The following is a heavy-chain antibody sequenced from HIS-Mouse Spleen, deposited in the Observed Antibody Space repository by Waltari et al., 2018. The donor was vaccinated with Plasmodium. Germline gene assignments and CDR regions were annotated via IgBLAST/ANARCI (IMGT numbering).Heavy chain of an antibody. CDR1: GYTFTGYY. D-gene: IGHD7-27*01. CDR2: INPNSGGT. J-gene: IGHJ4*02. CDR3: AREVTGDPLGSYFDY. Sequence: QVQLVQSGAEVKKPGASVKVSCKASGYTFTGYYMHWVRQAPGQGLEWMGWINPNSGGTNYAQKFQGRVTMTRDTSISTAYMELSRLRSDDTAVYYCAREVTGDPLGSYFDYWGQGTLVTVSS. V-gene: IGHV1-2*02.